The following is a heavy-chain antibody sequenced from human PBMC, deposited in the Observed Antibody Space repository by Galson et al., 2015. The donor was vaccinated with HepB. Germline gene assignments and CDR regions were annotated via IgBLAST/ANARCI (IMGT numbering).Heavy chain of an antibody. D-gene: IGHD2-15*01. V-gene: IGHV3-33*08. Sequence: SLRLSCAASGFTFSSYGMHWVRQAPGKGLEWVAVIWYDGSNKYYADSVKGRFTISRDNSKNTLYLQMNSLRAEDTAVYYCARDGVVAATQQDYYYGMDVWGQGTTVTVSS. CDR1: GFTFSSYG. CDR2: IWYDGSNK. CDR3: ARDGVVAATQQDYYYGMDV. J-gene: IGHJ6*02.